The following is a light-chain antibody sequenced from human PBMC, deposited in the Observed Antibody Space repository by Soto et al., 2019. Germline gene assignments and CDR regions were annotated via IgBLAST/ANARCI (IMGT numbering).Light chain of an antibody. J-gene: IGKJ2*01. CDR2: DAS. CDR1: QSVSSGN. CDR3: QQYGSSPYT. V-gene: IGKV3-20*01. Sequence: EIVLTQSPGTLSLSPGERATLSCRASQSVSSGNLAWYQQKPGQAPRLLSYDASSRATGIPDRFSGSGSGTDFTLTISSLEPEDFAVYYCQQYGSSPYTFGQGTKVEIK.